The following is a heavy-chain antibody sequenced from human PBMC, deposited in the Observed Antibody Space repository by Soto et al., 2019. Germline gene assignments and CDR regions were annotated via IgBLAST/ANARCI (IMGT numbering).Heavy chain of an antibody. CDR1: GDSVSSNSAA. D-gene: IGHD6-19*01. CDR2: TYYRSKWYN. V-gene: IGHV6-1*01. Sequence: SQTLSLPCAISGDSVSSNSAAWNWIRQSPSRGLEWLGRTYYRSKWYNDYAVSVKSRITINPDTSKNQFSLQLNSVTPEDTAVYYCARDRGYSSGEGNGMDVWGQGTTVTVSS. CDR3: ARDRGYSSGEGNGMDV. J-gene: IGHJ6*02.